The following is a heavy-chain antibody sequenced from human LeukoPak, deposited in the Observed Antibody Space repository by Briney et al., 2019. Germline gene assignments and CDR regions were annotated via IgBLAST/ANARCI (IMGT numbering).Heavy chain of an antibody. D-gene: IGHD6-19*01. J-gene: IGHJ3*02. CDR3: ARDPYSSGWYKDAFDI. CDR2: ISGSSSYI. V-gene: IGHV3-21*01. Sequence: GGSLRLSCAASGFTFGSYSMNWVRQAPGKGLEWVSSISGSSSYINYADSVKGRFTISRDNAQNSLFLQLNSLRAEDTAVYYCARDPYSSGWYKDAFDIWGQGTMVTVSS. CDR1: GFTFGSYS.